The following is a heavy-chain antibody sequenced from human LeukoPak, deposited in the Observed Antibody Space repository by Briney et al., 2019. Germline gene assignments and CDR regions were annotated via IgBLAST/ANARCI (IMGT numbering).Heavy chain of an antibody. CDR3: ARSPRRPHFYSSGSYYYYFDY. CDR2: ISSSGST. Sequence: SETLSLTCSVSGGSISGYYWNWIRQPAGKGLECIGRISSSGSTNYNPSLKSRVTMSVDTSKNQFFLKLSSVTAADTAVYYCARSPRRPHFYSSGSYYYYFDYWGQGTLVTVSS. D-gene: IGHD3-10*01. V-gene: IGHV4-4*07. CDR1: GGSISGYY. J-gene: IGHJ4*02.